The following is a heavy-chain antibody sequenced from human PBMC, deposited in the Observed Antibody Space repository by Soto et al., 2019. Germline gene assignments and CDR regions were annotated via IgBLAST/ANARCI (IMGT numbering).Heavy chain of an antibody. CDR3: ARPRGYSGIFYAFDI. CDR1: GYTFTSYG. CDR2: ISAYNGNT. Sequence: ASVKVSCKASGYTFTSYGISWVRQAPGQGLEWMGWISAYNGNTNYAQKLQGRVTMTKDTSTSTAYMERRSVRSDDTAVYYWARPRGYSGIFYAFDIWGQGTMVTVSS. J-gene: IGHJ3*02. D-gene: IGHD1-26*01. V-gene: IGHV1-18*01.